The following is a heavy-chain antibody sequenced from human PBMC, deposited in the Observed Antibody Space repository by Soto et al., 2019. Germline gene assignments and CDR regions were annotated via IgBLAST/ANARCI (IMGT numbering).Heavy chain of an antibody. CDR3: AKDYSSNWYSAFDI. V-gene: IGHV1-3*01. CDR2: INAGNGNT. Sequence: VASVKVSCKASGYTFTGYYMHWVRQAPGQRLEWMGWINAGNGNTKYSQKFQGRVTITRDTSASTAYMELSSLRSEDTAVYYCAKDYSSNWYSAFDIWGQGTMVTVSS. D-gene: IGHD6-13*01. CDR1: GYTFTGYY. J-gene: IGHJ3*02.